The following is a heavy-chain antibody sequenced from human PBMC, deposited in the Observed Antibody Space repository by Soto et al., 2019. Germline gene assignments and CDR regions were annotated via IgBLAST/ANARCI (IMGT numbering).Heavy chain of an antibody. V-gene: IGHV3-23*01. CDR3: TKRLGSTATTYGDS. J-gene: IGHJ4*02. CDR1: GFTFSSYD. CDR2: ISDNGVTT. Sequence: PGGSLRLSCTASGFTFSSYDMSWGRQAPGKGLEWVSVISDNGVTTYYADSVKGRFTISRDNSKNTLYLQMNSLRVEDTAVYYCTKRLGSTATTYGDSWGQGTLVTVSS. D-gene: IGHD1-1*01.